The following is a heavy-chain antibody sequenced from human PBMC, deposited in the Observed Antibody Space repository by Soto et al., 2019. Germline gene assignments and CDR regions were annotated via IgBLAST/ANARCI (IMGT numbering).Heavy chain of an antibody. J-gene: IGHJ4*02. CDR2: ISYDGSNK. D-gene: IGHD3-22*01. V-gene: IGHV3-30-3*01. CDR1: GFTFSSYA. CDR3: ARDRGNYYDSSGYVEVGDIDY. Sequence: QVQLVESGGGVVQPGRSLRLSCAASGFTFSSYAMHWVRQAPGKRLEWVAVISYDGSNKYYADSVKGRFTISRDNSKNTLYLQMNSLRAEDTAVYYCARDRGNYYDSSGYVEVGDIDYWGQGTLVTVSS.